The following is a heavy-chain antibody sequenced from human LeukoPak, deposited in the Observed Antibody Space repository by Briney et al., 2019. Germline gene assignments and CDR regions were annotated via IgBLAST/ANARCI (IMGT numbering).Heavy chain of an antibody. J-gene: IGHJ6*03. CDR2: MNPNSGNT. CDR3: ARVLEAHYYGSGSYLRYYYYYMDV. D-gene: IGHD3-10*01. Sequence: ASVKVSCKASGYTFTSYDINWVRQATGQGLEWMGWMNPNSGNTGYAQKFQGRVTMTRNTSISTAYMELSSLRSEDTAVYYCARVLEAHYYGSGSYLRYYYYYMDVWGKGTTVTISS. V-gene: IGHV1-8*01. CDR1: GYTFTSYD.